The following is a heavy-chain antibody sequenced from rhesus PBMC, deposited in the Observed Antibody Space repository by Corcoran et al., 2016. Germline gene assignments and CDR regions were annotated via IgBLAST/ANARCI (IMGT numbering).Heavy chain of an antibody. Sequence: VQLVQSGAEVKKPGASVKISCKASGYTFTDYYLHWVRQAPRQGLEWMGWINPPNGNTKYAQKFQGRVAMTRDKSTGTAYMGLSSLRSEDTAVYYCASSNYRVANWGQGVLVTVSS. D-gene: IGHD1-44*01. CDR1: GYTFTDYY. CDR3: ASSNYRVAN. CDR2: INPPNGNT. J-gene: IGHJ4*01. V-gene: IGHV1S2*01.